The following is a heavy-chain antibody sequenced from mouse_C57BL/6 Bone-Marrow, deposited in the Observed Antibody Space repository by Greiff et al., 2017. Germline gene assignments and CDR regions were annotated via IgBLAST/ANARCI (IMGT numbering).Heavy chain of an antibody. CDR1: GFNIKDDY. Sequence: VQLKESGAELVRPGASVKLSCTASGFNIKDDYMHWVKQRPEQGLEWIGWIDPENGDTEYASKFQGKATITADTSSNTAYLQLSSLTSVDTAVYYCTVFYYDYSYYFDYWGQGTTLTVSS. J-gene: IGHJ2*01. D-gene: IGHD2-4*01. CDR3: TVFYYDYSYYFDY. CDR2: IDPENGDT. V-gene: IGHV14-4*01.